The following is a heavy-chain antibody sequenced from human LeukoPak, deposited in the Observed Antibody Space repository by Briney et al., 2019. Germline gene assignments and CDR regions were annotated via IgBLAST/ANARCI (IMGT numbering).Heavy chain of an antibody. V-gene: IGHV4-39*01. CDR1: GGSISSSSYY. Sequence: SETLSLTRTVSGGSISSSSYYWGWVRQPPGKGLEWIGSIYYSGSTYYNPSLKSRVTISVDTSKNQFSLKLSSVTAADTAVYYCASTPAIWFGELFWGQGTLVTVSS. D-gene: IGHD3-10*01. CDR2: IYYSGST. CDR3: ASTPAIWFGELF. J-gene: IGHJ4*02.